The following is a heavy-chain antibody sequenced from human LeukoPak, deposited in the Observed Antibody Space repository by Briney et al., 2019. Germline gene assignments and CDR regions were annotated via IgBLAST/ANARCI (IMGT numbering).Heavy chain of an antibody. CDR2: ISWNSDST. J-gene: IGHJ4*02. V-gene: IGHV3-9*01. Sequence: GGSLRLSCAASGFTFDAYAMHWVRQAPGKGLEWVSGISWNSDSTGYGDSVKGRFTISRDNAKDSLSLQTHSLRPEDTALYYCAKPKTTSSGWYFFDTWGQGTLVTVSS. CDR3: AKPKTTSSGWYFFDT. D-gene: IGHD6-19*01. CDR1: GFTFDAYA.